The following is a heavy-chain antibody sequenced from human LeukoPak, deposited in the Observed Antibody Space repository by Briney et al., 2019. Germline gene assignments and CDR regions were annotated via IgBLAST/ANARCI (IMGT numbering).Heavy chain of an antibody. V-gene: IGHV3-30*03. CDR3: ATGQLVLDAFDI. D-gene: IGHD6-13*01. CDR2: ISYDGSNK. J-gene: IGHJ3*02. Sequence: SCKASGYTFTSYGMHWVRQAPGKGLEWVAVISYDGSNKYYADSVKGRFTISRDNSKNTLYLQMNSLRAEDTAVYYCATGQLVLDAFDIWGQGTMVPSLQ. CDR1: GYTFTSYG.